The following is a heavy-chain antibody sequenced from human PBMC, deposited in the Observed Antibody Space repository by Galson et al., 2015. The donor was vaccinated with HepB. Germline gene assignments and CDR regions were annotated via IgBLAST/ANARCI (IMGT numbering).Heavy chain of an antibody. V-gene: IGHV6-1*01. J-gene: IGHJ6*02. D-gene: IGHD6-19*01. Sequence: CAISGDSVSSNSASWNWVRQSPSSGLEWLGGTYFMSKWHNDYAVSVKTRITIIEDTSKNQFSLQLSSVTPDDTAVYYCARAPNFKSGWPNYYFYYYGMDVWGQGTTVTVSS. CDR3: ARAPNFKSGWPNYYFYYYGMDV. CDR1: GDSVSSNSAS. CDR2: TYFMSKWHN.